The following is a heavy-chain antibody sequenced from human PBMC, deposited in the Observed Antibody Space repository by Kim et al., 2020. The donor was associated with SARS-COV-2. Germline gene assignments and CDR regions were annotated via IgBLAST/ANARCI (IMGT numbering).Heavy chain of an antibody. V-gene: IGHV3-30*18. CDR3: SNSIAAARWVNWFDP. CDR2: ISYDGSNK. Sequence: GGSLRLSCAASGFTFSSYGMHWVRQAPGKGLEWVAVISYDGSNKYYADSVKGRFTISRDNSKNTLYLQMNSLRAEDTAVYYCSNSIAAARWVNWFDPWGQGTLVTVSS. D-gene: IGHD6-13*01. CDR1: GFTFSSYG. J-gene: IGHJ5*02.